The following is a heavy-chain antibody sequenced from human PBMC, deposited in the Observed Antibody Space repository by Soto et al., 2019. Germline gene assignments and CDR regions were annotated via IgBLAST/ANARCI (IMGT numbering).Heavy chain of an antibody. V-gene: IGHV4-59*01. CDR3: ARDRDSSSYFNWFDP. D-gene: IGHD6-13*01. CDR1: GGSISSYY. Sequence: SETLSLTCTVSGGSISSYYWSWIRQPPGKGLEWIGYIYYSGSTNYNPSLKSRVTISVDTSKNQFSLKLSSVTAVDTAVYYCARDRDSSSYFNWFDPWGQGTLVTVSS. CDR2: IYYSGST. J-gene: IGHJ5*02.